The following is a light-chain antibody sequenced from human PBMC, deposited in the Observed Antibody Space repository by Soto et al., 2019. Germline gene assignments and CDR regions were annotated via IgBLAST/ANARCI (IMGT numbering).Light chain of an antibody. CDR2: WAS. Sequence: IVMTQSLDSLAVSLVERPNIDCKSIQSVLHSSNNKNYLAWYQQKPGQPPKLLIYWASTRESGVPDRFSGSGSGADFTLTISSLQAEDVAVYYCQQYYSTPQTFGQGTKVDIK. J-gene: IGKJ1*01. CDR1: QSVLHSSNNKNY. CDR3: QQYYSTPQT. V-gene: IGKV4-1*01.